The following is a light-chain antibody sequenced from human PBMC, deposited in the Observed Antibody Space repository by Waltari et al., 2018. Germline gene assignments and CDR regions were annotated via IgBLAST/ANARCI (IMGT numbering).Light chain of an antibody. V-gene: IGKV3-15*01. CDR3: QQYNNWPYT. Sequence: EIVMTQSPATLSVSPGASATLSCRASQRVSSNLAWYQPKPGQAPRLLIYGASTRATGIPARFSGSGSGTEFTLTISSLQSEDFAVYYCQQYNNWPYTFGQGTKLEIK. CDR2: GAS. J-gene: IGKJ2*01. CDR1: QRVSSN.